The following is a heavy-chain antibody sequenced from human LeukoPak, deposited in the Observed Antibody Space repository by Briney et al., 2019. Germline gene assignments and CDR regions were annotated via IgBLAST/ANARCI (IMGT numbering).Heavy chain of an antibody. J-gene: IGHJ5*02. CDR1: NGSMTSDSYY. CDR2: IFYSGKT. CDR3: ARLWIVATWFDA. Sequence: PSETLSLTCTVSNGSMTSDSYYWAWVRQPPGKGLEWIGTIFYSGKTYYSASLKSRVTVSLDTSKKNFSLRLSSVTAADTAVYYCARLWIVATWFDAWGQGALVSVSS. V-gene: IGHV4-39*02. D-gene: IGHD2-2*03.